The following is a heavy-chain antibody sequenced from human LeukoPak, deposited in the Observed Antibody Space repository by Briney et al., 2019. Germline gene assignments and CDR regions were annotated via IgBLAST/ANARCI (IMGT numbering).Heavy chain of an antibody. CDR1: GGSISSRSYY. J-gene: IGHJ4*02. CDR3: ARLLGYSSGWYIFDY. V-gene: IGHV4-39*01. CDR2: IYYSGST. D-gene: IGHD6-19*01. Sequence: SETLSLTCTVSGGSISSRSYYWGWIRQPPGKGLEWIGSIYYSGSTYYNPSLKSRVTISVDTSKNQFSLKLSSVTAADTAVYYCARLLGYSSGWYIFDYWGQGTLVTVSS.